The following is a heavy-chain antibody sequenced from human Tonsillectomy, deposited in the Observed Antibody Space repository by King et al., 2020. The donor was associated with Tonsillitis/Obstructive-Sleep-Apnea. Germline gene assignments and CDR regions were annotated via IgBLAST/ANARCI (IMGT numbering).Heavy chain of an antibody. CDR3: ARGDLLTGYYASTDFDY. Sequence: VQLQQWGAGLLKPSETLSLTCAVYGGSFSVYYWSWIRQPPGKGLEWIGEINHSGSTKYNPSLTSRVIISLDTSKNQFSLKLSSVTAADTAVYYCARGDLLTGYYASTDFDYWGQGTLVTVSA. J-gene: IGHJ4*02. CDR1: GGSFSVYY. V-gene: IGHV4-34*01. D-gene: IGHD3-9*01. CDR2: INHSGST.